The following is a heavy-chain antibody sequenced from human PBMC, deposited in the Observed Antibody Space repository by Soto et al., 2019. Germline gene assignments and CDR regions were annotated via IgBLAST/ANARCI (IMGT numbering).Heavy chain of an antibody. CDR2: IWPDGSKK. D-gene: IGHD5-12*01. CDR1: GFSFNYYG. V-gene: IGHV3-33*01. J-gene: IGHJ6*02. Sequence: QMQLVESGGDEVQPGRSLRLSCAASGFSFNYYGMHWVRQAPGKGLEWVAVIWPDGSKKYYADSVKGRFTISRDNSKNTLYLQMSSLKAEDTAVYYCARDAQGHDGYGGGMDVWGQGTTVTVSS. CDR3: ARDAQGHDGYGGGMDV.